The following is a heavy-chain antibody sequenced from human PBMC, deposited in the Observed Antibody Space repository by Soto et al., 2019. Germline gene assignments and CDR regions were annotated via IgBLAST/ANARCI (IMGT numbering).Heavy chain of an antibody. CDR2: IYYSGST. D-gene: IGHD1-26*01. CDR3: ARDSRLLRVGATRGSSGMDV. CDR1: GGSISSYY. V-gene: IGHV4-59*01. Sequence: QVQLQESGPGLVKPSETLSLTCTVSGGSISSYYWSWIRQPPGKGLEWIGYIYYSGSTNYNPSLKSRVTISVDTSKNQFSLKLSSVTAADTAVYYCARDSRLLRVGATRGSSGMDVWGQGTTVTVSS. J-gene: IGHJ6*02.